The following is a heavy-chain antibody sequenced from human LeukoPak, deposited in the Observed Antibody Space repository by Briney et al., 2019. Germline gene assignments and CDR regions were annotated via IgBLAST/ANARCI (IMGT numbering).Heavy chain of an antibody. J-gene: IGHJ6*02. CDR3: ARDSSGLRYFDWLSLKPYYYYGMDV. V-gene: IGHV4-59*01. CDR1: GGSISSYY. Sequence: SETLSLTYTVSGGSISSYYWSWIRQPPGKGLDWIGYIYYSGSTNYNPSLKSRVTISVDTSKNQFSLKLSSVTAADTAVYYCARDSSGLRYFDWLSLKPYYYYGMDVWGQGTTVTVSS. D-gene: IGHD3-9*01. CDR2: IYYSGST.